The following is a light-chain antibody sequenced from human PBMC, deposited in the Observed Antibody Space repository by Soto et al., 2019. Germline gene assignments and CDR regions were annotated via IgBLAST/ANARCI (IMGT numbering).Light chain of an antibody. CDR1: QSISSW. CDR3: QQYNSYWT. J-gene: IGKJ1*01. Sequence: DIQMTQSPSTLSASVGDRVTITCRASQSISSWLAWYQQKPGKAPKLLIYKASSLESGVPSRFSGSGSGTEFTLTISSRQPDDFATYYCQQYNSYWTVGQGTKVESK. V-gene: IGKV1-5*03. CDR2: KAS.